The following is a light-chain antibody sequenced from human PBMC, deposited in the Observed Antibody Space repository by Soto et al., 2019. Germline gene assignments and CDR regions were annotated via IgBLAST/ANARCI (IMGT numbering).Light chain of an antibody. CDR1: QSISTY. CDR2: AAS. J-gene: IGKJ2*01. V-gene: IGKV1-39*01. Sequence: DIQMTQSPSSLSASVGYRVTITVRASQSISTYLNWYQQKAGLAPKLLIYAASSLQSGVPSRFSGSGSETDFTLTISSLQPEDFATYYCQETYRSPVTFGQGTKVDIK. CDR3: QETYRSPVT.